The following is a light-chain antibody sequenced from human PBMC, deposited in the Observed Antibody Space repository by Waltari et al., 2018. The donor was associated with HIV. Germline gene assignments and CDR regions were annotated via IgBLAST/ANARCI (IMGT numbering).Light chain of an antibody. CDR1: CLKTYY. CDR2: GQN. J-gene: IGLJ2*01. Sequence: SSELTQDPAVSVALGQTVRITCQGDCLKTYYATWYQQKPRQAPVLGMYGQNNRPSGIPDRFSGSYSKNTASLTITGAQAEDEADYYCTSRDISGTRVVFGGGTKLTVL. CDR3: TSRDISGTRVV. V-gene: IGLV3-19*01.